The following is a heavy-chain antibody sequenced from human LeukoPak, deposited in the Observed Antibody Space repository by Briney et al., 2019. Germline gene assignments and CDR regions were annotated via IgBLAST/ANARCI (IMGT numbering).Heavy chain of an antibody. CDR2: IKSKTDGGTT. J-gene: IGHJ4*02. Sequence: PGRSLRLSCAVSGFSFNQAWMSWVRQAPGKGLEWVGRIKSKTDGGTTDDAAPVKGRFNISRDDSKDTVYVEMNSLKAEDTAAYYCTTDGIAVAGHFWGQGTLVTVSS. D-gene: IGHD6-19*01. CDR1: GFSFNQAW. V-gene: IGHV3-15*01. CDR3: TTDGIAVAGHF.